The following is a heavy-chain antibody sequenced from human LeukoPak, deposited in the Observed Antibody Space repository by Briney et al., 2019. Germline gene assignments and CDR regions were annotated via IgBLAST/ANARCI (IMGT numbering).Heavy chain of an antibody. CDR1: GYTFTSYG. CDR2: ISAYNGNT. Sequence: GASVKVSCKASGYTFTSYGISWVRQAPGQGLEWMGWISAYNGNTNYAQKLQGRVTMTTDTSTSTAYMELRSLRSDDTAVYYRARDQQFRFQFRKRLGIDYWGQGTLVTVSS. J-gene: IGHJ4*02. D-gene: IGHD7-27*01. CDR3: ARDQQFRFQFRKRLGIDY. V-gene: IGHV1-18*01.